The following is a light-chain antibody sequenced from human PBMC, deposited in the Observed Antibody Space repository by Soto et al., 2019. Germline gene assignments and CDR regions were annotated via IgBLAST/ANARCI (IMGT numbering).Light chain of an antibody. J-gene: IGKJ1*01. CDR2: VAS. V-gene: IGKV3-20*01. Sequence: EIVLTHSPGTLSLSPGERATHSCRASQSVSNYLAWYQQKPGQAPRLLIYVASSRATGIPDRFSGSGSGTDFTLTISRLEPEDFAVYYCQQYGGSPQTFGQGTKVDIK. CDR1: QSVSNY. CDR3: QQYGGSPQT.